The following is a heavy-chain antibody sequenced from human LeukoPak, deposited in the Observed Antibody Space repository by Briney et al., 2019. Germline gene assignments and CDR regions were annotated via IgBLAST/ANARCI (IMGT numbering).Heavy chain of an antibody. V-gene: IGHV1-8*01. J-gene: IGHJ4*02. Sequence: ASVKVSCKASGYTFTSYDINWVRQATGQGLEWMGWMNPNSGNTGYAQKFQGRVTMTRNTSISTAYMELSSLRSEDTAVYYCARAPPYYYDSSGYYLDYWGQGTLVTVSS. CDR2: MNPNSGNT. D-gene: IGHD3-22*01. CDR3: ARAPPYYYDSSGYYLDY. CDR1: GYTFTSYD.